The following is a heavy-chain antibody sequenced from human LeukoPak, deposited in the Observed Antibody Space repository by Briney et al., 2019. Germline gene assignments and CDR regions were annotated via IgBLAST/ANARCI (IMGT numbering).Heavy chain of an antibody. J-gene: IGHJ3*02. CDR3: ARDYGGAAVGFWAFDI. V-gene: IGHV3-20*04. CDR1: GFIFDDYG. CDR2: INWNGGSR. D-gene: IGHD1-26*01. Sequence: GGSLRLSCAASGFIFDDYGMNWVRQAPGKGLEWVSGINWNGGSRDYADSVKGRFTISRDNAKNSLYLQMNILGAEDTAFYYCARDYGGAAVGFWAFDIWGQGTMVTVSS.